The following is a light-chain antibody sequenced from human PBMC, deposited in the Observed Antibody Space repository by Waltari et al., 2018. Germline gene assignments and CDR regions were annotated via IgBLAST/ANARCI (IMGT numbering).Light chain of an antibody. V-gene: IGLV1-44*01. CDR1: SSNIGSNP. J-gene: IGLJ1*01. CDR3: AAWDDSLNGFYV. Sequence: QSVLTQPPSASGTPGQRVTISCSGSSSNIGSNPVTWYQQLPGTAPELLIYSNNQRPSGVPDRFSSSKSGTSASLAISGLQSEDEADYYCAAWDDSLNGFYVFGTGTKVTVL. CDR2: SNN.